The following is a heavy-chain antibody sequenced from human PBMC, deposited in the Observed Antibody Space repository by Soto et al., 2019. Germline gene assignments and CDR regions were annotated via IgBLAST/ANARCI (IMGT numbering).Heavy chain of an antibody. J-gene: IGHJ6*02. V-gene: IGHV4-59*08. CDR3: VRQGIGNLRGLVDV. Sequence: QVHLQQSGPGLVKPSETLSLTCTVSSGPSSSHNWGWIRQSPGRGLEWIGYVYNTGGTSYNPSLKRRVTISADTSANHISLTLSSVTAADTAIYYCVRQGIGNLRGLVDVWGQGTTVSVSS. CDR2: VYNTGGT. CDR1: SGPSSSHN. D-gene: IGHD1-1*01.